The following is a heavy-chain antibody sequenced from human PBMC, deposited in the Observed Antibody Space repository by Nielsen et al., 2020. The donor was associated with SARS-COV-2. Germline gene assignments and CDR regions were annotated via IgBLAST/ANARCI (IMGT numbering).Heavy chain of an antibody. CDR1: GFTFSSYG. D-gene: IGHD6-6*01. J-gene: IGHJ6*02. CDR3: ATLGYSSSSSDYYGMDV. Sequence: GGSLRLSCAASGFTFSSYGMHWVRQAPGKGLEWVAVIWYDGSNKYYADSVKGRFTISRDNSKNTLYLQMNSLRAEDTALYHCATLGYSSSSSDYYGMDVWGQGTTVTVSS. V-gene: IGHV3-33*01. CDR2: IWYDGSNK.